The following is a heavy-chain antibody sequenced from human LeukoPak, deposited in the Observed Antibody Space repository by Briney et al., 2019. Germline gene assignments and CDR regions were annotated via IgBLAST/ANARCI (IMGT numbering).Heavy chain of an antibody. CDR1: GGSISSYY. J-gene: IGHJ4*02. V-gene: IGHV4-34*01. Sequence: SETLSLTCTVSGGSISSYYWSWIRQPPGKGLEWIGEINHSGSTNYNPSLKSRVTISVDTSKNQFSLKLSSVTAADTAVYYCARGVRWLQFDVSRYDYWGQGTLVTVSS. CDR3: ARGVRWLQFDVSRYDY. D-gene: IGHD5-24*01. CDR2: INHSGST.